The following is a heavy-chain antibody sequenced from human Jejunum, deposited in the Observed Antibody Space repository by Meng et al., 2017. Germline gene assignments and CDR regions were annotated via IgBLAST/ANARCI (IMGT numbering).Heavy chain of an antibody. V-gene: IGHV3-7*01. D-gene: IGHD2-15*01. Sequence: GESLKISCVASGFSLSTYSMNWVRQAPGKGLEWVAKINQDGSAKDYVDSVKGRFTISRDNPKNSLELQMNSLRAEDTALYYCARDGGHGGELDYWGQGTLVTVSS. CDR2: INQDGSAK. J-gene: IGHJ4*02. CDR1: GFSLSTYS. CDR3: ARDGGHGGELDY.